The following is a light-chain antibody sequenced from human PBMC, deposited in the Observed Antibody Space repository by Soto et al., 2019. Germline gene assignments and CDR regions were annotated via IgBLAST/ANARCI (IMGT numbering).Light chain of an antibody. CDR2: EGS. CDR1: SSDVGNYNL. Sequence: QSALTQPASVSGSPGQSITISCTGTSSDVGNYNLVSWYQQHPGKAPKLMIFEGSKRPSGVSNRFSGPKSGNTASLTISGLQAEDEADYYCCSYAGSSTLYVFGTGTKLTVL. V-gene: IGLV2-23*01. J-gene: IGLJ1*01. CDR3: CSYAGSSTLYV.